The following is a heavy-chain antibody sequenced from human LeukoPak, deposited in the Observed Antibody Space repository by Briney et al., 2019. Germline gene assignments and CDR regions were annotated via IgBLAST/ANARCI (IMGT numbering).Heavy chain of an antibody. CDR1: GGSISSYY. V-gene: IGHV4-59*01. J-gene: IGHJ2*01. CDR3: ASGIAVAGTGYFDL. Sequence: PSETLSFTCTVSGGSISSYYWSWIRQPPGKGLEWIGYIYYSGSTNYNPSLKSRVTISVDTSKNQFSLKLSSVTAADTAVYYCASGIAVAGTGYFDLWGRGTLVTVSS. D-gene: IGHD6-19*01. CDR2: IYYSGST.